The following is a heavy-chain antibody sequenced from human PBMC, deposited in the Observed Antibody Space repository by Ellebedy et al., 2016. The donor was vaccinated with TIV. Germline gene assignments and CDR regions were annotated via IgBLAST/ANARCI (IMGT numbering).Heavy chain of an antibody. CDR3: ARVRGTYAYGMDV. CDR1: GLTFSSHS. V-gene: IGHV3-48*02. D-gene: IGHD3-16*01. J-gene: IGHJ6*02. Sequence: GESLKISCAASGLTFSSHSMNWVRQAPGKGLEWVSCIGTTGNTVYYAASVKGRFTISRDNAMNSLYLEMNSLRDEDTAVYYCARVRGTYAYGMDVWGQGTTVTVSS. CDR2: IGTTGNTV.